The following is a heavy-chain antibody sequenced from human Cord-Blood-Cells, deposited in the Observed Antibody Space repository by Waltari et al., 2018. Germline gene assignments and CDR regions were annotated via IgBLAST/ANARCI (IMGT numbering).Heavy chain of an antibody. J-gene: IGHJ3*02. D-gene: IGHD6-6*01. V-gene: IGHV1-69*12. CDR2: IIPIFGTA. CDR3: ARDTAAPGLDAFDI. CDR1: GGTFSSQP. Sequence: QVQLVQSGAEGTKPGSSVKVSCKASGGTFSSQPISWVRQPPGQGLEWMGGIIPIFGTANYAQKFQGRVTITADESTSTAYMELSSLRSEDTAVYYCARDTAAPGLDAFDIWGQGTMVTVSS.